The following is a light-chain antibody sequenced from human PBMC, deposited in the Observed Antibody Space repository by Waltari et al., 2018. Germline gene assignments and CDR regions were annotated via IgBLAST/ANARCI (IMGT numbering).Light chain of an antibody. V-gene: IGKV1-5*01. CDR2: KAS. CDR3: QQYNNYTPKT. Sequence: MTQSPATLSASVGDRVTITCRATQSISNWLAWYQQKPGKAPKLLIYKASTLESGVPSRFSGSGSGTEFTLTISSLQPDDFATYFCQQYNNYTPKTFGQGTKVDIK. J-gene: IGKJ1*01. CDR1: QSISNW.